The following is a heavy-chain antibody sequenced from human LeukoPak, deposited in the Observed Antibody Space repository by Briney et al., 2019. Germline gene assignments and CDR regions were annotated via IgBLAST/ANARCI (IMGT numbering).Heavy chain of an antibody. D-gene: IGHD2-15*01. J-gene: IGHJ4*02. V-gene: IGHV3-21*01. Sequence: GGSLRLSCAASGFTFSSFSMNWVRQAPGKGLEWASSISSSSSYIYYADSVKGRFTISRDNAKKSLYLQMNSLRAEDTAVYYCARALLCSGGSCYFDYRGQGTLVTGSS. CDR3: ARALLCSGGSCYFDY. CDR1: GFTFSSFS. CDR2: ISSSSSYI.